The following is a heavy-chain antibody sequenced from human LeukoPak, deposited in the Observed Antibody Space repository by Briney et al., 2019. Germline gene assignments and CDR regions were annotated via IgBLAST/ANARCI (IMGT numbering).Heavy chain of an antibody. Sequence: PSETLSLTCTVSGGSISSSSYYWGWIRQPPGKGLEWIGSIYYSGSTYYNPSLKSRVTISVDTSKNQFSLKVTSVTAADTAVYYCARETRDYYGSGSPGWFDPWGQGTLVTVSS. CDR1: GGSISSSSYY. CDR3: ARETRDYYGSGSPGWFDP. CDR2: IYYSGST. D-gene: IGHD3-10*01. J-gene: IGHJ5*02. V-gene: IGHV4-39*07.